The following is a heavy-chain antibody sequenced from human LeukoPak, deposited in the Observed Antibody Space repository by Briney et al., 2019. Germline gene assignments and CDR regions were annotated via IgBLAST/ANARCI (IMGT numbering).Heavy chain of an antibody. CDR3: ASDLIIGKQLEDSFFDY. CDR2: IYADFDNT. D-gene: IGHD6-13*01. J-gene: IGHJ4*02. V-gene: IGHV3-23*03. Sequence: QSGGSLRLSCTASGFAFSNYAMSWARQAPGKGLEWVSVIYADFDNTDYADSVKGRFTISRDNAKNSLYLQMNSLRAEDTAVYYCASDLIIGKQLEDSFFDYWGQGTLVTVSS. CDR1: GFAFSNYA.